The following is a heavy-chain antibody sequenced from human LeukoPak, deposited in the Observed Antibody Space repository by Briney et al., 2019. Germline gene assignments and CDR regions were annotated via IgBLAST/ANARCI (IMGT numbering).Heavy chain of an antibody. CDR1: GYTFSGDY. CDR2: INPNSGDT. D-gene: IGHD6-6*01. V-gene: IGHV1-2*02. CDR3: ARDGIAARPLGY. Sequence: ASVKVSCKASGYTFSGDYMHWVRQAPGQGLEWMGWINPNSGDTNYAQKFQGRVTMTRGTSISTAYMELSRLRSDDTAVYYCARDGIAARPLGYWGQGTLVTVSS. J-gene: IGHJ4*02.